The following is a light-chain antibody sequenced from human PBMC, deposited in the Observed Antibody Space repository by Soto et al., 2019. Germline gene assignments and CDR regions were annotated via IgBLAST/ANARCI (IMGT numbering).Light chain of an antibody. V-gene: IGKV1-33*01. J-gene: IGKJ3*01. CDR3: QQYDNPFT. CDR2: DES. CDR1: QDISNY. Sequence: DIQMTQSPSSLSASVGDRVTITCQASQDISNYLNWYQQKPGKAPKLLIYDESNLETGVPSRFSGSGSGTDFTFTISSLQPEDIATYYCQQYDNPFTFGPGTKVDIK.